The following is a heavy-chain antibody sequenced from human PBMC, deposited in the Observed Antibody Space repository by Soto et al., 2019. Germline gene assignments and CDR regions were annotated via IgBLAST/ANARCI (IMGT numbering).Heavy chain of an antibody. Sequence: TGESLKISCAASGFPFSMLAMNWVRQAPGKGLEWVSGIRGSGGGTYYADSVKGRFTISRDDSRNMLYLEMNTLRGEDTAVYYCAKASGRVHYGMHVWGQGTTVTVSS. CDR1: GFPFSMLA. CDR2: IRGSGGGT. V-gene: IGHV3-23*01. J-gene: IGHJ6*02. D-gene: IGHD3-10*01. CDR3: AKASGRVHYGMHV.